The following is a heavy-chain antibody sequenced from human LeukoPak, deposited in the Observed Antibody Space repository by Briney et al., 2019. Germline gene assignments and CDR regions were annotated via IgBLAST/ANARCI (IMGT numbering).Heavy chain of an antibody. CDR1: GFTFNKSW. D-gene: IGHD3-16*01. Sequence: GGSLRLSCAASGFTFNKSWMSWVRQAPGKGLEWVSYISSSSSTIYYADSVKGRFTISRDNAKNSLYLQMNSLRAEDTAVYYCAREGGDGFDYWGQGTLVTVSS. CDR3: AREGGDGFDY. J-gene: IGHJ4*02. V-gene: IGHV3-48*01. CDR2: ISSSSSTI.